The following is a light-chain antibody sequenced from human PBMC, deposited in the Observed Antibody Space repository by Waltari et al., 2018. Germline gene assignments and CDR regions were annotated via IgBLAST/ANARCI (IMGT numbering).Light chain of an antibody. Sequence: QSALTQPASVSGSPGQTITISCTGTSSDIGCHNYVSWYQQHPGKAPKLMIYDVVKRPSGIPERFSGSNSGNTATLTINRVEAGDEADYYCQVWDSSSDHPFGGGTKLTVL. CDR1: SSDIGCHNY. CDR3: QVWDSSSDHP. CDR2: DVV. J-gene: IGLJ2*01. V-gene: IGLV2-14*01.